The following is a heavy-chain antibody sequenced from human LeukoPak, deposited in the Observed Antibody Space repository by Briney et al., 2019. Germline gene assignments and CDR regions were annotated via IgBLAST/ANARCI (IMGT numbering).Heavy chain of an antibody. D-gene: IGHD3-22*01. CDR2: IYHSGST. J-gene: IGHJ4*02. CDR3: ARGGGYYLFDY. Sequence: PSETLSLTCAASGGSISSGGYSWSWIRQPPGKGLEWIGYIYHSGSTYYNPSLKSRVTISVDRSKNQFSLKLSSVTAADTAVYYCARGGGYYLFDYWGQGTLVTVSS. CDR1: GGSISSGGYS. V-gene: IGHV4-30-2*01.